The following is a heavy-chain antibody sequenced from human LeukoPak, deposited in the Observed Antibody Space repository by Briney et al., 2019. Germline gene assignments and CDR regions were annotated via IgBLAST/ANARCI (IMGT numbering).Heavy chain of an antibody. J-gene: IGHJ4*02. Sequence: PGRSLRLSCAASGFTFSSYAIHWGRQAPGKGLEWVAVISSDGRDKHHAESVKGRFTISRDNSKNTLYLQTNSLRAEDTAVYYCARDLRRIAAYYFDFWGQGTLVTVSS. CDR1: GFTFSSYA. D-gene: IGHD6-25*01. CDR2: ISSDGRDK. CDR3: ARDLRRIAAYYFDF. V-gene: IGHV3-30*03.